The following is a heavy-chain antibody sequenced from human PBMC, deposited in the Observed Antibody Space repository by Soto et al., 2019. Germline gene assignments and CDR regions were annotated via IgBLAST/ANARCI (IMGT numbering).Heavy chain of an antibody. J-gene: IGHJ4*02. V-gene: IGHV4-31*03. D-gene: IGHD3-22*01. CDR3: ARGDYYDSSGYGVFDY. Sequence: PSETLSLTCTVSGGSISSGGYYWSWIRQHPGKGLEWIGYIYYSGSTYYNPSLKSRVTISVDTSKNQFSLKLSSVTAADTAVYYCARGDYYDSSGYGVFDYWGQGTLVTVSS. CDR2: IYYSGST. CDR1: GGSISSGGYY.